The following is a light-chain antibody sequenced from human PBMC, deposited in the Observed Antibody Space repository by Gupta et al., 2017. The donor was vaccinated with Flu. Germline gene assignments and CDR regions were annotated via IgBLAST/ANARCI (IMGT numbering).Light chain of an antibody. CDR2: DVS. CDR3: SSYTSSSTSYV. V-gene: IGLV2-14*04. Sequence: SSDVGGYNYVSWYQQHPCKAPKLMIYDVSNRPSGVSNRFSGSKSGNTASLTISGLQAEDEADYYCSSYTSSSTSYVFGTGTKVTVL. CDR1: SSDVGGYNY. J-gene: IGLJ1*01.